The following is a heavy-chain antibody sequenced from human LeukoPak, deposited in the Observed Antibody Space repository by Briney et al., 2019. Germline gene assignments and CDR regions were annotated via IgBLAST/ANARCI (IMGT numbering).Heavy chain of an antibody. CDR1: GFTFSSYS. J-gene: IGHJ4*02. CDR3: ARVTGRVDTAMVKSDY. Sequence: GGSLRLSCAASGFTFSSYSMNWVRQAPGKGLEWVSSISSSSSYIYYADSVKGRFTISRDNAKNSLYLQTNSLRAEDTAVYYCARVTGRVDTAMVKSDYWGQGTLVTVSS. CDR2: ISSSSSYI. V-gene: IGHV3-21*01. D-gene: IGHD5-18*01.